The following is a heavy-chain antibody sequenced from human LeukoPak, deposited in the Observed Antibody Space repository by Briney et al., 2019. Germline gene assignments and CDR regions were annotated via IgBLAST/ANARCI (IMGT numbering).Heavy chain of an antibody. Sequence: GGSLRLSRAASGFTFSSYAMSWVRQAPGKGLEWVSAISGSGGSTYYADSVKGRFTISRDNSKNTLYLQMNSLRAEDTAVYYCAGVYCSSTSCRSYYYYMDVWGKGTTVTVSS. J-gene: IGHJ6*03. V-gene: IGHV3-23*01. CDR3: AGVYCSSTSCRSYYYYMDV. CDR2: ISGSGGST. CDR1: GFTFSSYA. D-gene: IGHD2-2*01.